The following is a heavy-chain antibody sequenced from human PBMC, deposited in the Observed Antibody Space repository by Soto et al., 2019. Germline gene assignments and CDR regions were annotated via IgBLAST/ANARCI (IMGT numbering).Heavy chain of an antibody. CDR1: GFTFGNSG. V-gene: IGHV3-23*01. CDR2: ISGGGGST. Sequence: EVQLLESGGGLVQPGGSLRLSCAASGFTFGNSGMNWVRQAPGKGLAWVSGISGGGGSTYYADSVKGRFTISRDPSKNTIFLEMNSLRAEDTAVYYCAKGFIVVVTVIRPDDAFDAWGQGTLVTVSS. CDR3: AKGFIVVVTVIRPDDAFDA. D-gene: IGHD2-21*02. J-gene: IGHJ5*01.